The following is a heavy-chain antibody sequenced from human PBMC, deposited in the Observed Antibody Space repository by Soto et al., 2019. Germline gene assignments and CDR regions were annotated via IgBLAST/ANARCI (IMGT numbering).Heavy chain of an antibody. CDR2: ISGSGGST. Sequence: GGSLRLSCAASGFTFSSYAMSWVRQAPGKGLEWVSAISGSGGSTYYADSVKGRFTISRDNSKNTLYLQMNSLRAEDTAVYYCAKRASIAVAGTVAYGMDVWGQGTTVTVSS. CDR1: GFTFSSYA. V-gene: IGHV3-23*01. J-gene: IGHJ6*02. CDR3: AKRASIAVAGTVAYGMDV. D-gene: IGHD6-19*01.